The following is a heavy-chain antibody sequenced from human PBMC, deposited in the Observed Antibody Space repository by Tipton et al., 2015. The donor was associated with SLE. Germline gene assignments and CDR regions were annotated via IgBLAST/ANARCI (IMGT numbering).Heavy chain of an antibody. CDR2: ISGFSGNT. CDR3: VRERAYSGSLYASYDL. J-gene: IGHJ3*01. Sequence: QLVQSGAEVKKSGASVKVSCKASGYTFSNYGITWVRQAPGQGLEWMGCISGFSGNTNFAQKFKGRVIVSTNKSMNTAYMELRGLRSDETPMYYCVRERAYSGSLYASYDLWGQGTMGTVSS. V-gene: IGHV1-18*01. CDR1: GYTFSNYG. D-gene: IGHD6-13*01.